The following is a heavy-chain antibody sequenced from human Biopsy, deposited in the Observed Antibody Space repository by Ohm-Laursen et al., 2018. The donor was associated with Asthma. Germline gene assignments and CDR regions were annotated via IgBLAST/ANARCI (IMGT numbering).Heavy chain of an antibody. D-gene: IGHD6-19*01. CDR1: GFTFRSYG. Sequence: SLRLSCAASGFTFRSYGMHWVRQAPGKGLEWLAIISYDGSNKVYADSVRGRFTIARDNSKNTLYLQMNSLRVDDTGVYYCARDSSGSHFDYWGQGTLVTVSS. CDR3: ARDSSGSHFDY. J-gene: IGHJ4*02. CDR2: ISYDGSNK. V-gene: IGHV3-30*03.